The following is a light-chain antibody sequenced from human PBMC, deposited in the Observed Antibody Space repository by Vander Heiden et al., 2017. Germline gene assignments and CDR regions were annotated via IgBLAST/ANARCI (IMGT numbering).Light chain of an antibody. CDR2: DVN. Sequence: QSTLTQPASVSVSPGQSIPISCTGTSSDVGYNYVSWYQQPPGKVPKLIIYDVNNRPSGIANRISGSKSGNTASLTISGLQAGDEADYYCSSYTTSSTYVFGTGTKVTVL. CDR1: SSDVGYNY. CDR3: SSYTTSSTYV. V-gene: IGLV2-14*03. J-gene: IGLJ1*01.